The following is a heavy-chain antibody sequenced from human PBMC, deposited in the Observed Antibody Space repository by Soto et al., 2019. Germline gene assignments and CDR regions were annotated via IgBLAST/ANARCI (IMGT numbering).Heavy chain of an antibody. Sequence: GGSLRVPYAASGFTFSNDGINWVRQSPGKGLEWVSYISGSGSTIYYADSVKGRFSVSRDNANNLLFLQMNAVTAADTAVYYCTRHEGGAAADRPLDYWGQGTLVTVSS. CDR2: ISGSGSTI. V-gene: IGHV3-48*01. D-gene: IGHD6-13*01. CDR3: TRHEGGAAADRPLDY. J-gene: IGHJ4*02. CDR1: GFTFSNDG.